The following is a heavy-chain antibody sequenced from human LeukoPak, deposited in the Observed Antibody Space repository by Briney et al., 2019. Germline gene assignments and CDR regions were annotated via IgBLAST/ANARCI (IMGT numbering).Heavy chain of an antibody. Sequence: SETLSLTCTVSGYSISSGYYWGWIRQPPGKGLEWIGSGSTYYNPSLKSRVTISVDTSKNQFSLKLSSVTAADTAVYYCARFGPTGTTRHFDHWGQGTLVTVSS. CDR3: ARFGPTGTTRHFDH. D-gene: IGHD1-7*01. V-gene: IGHV4-38-2*02. J-gene: IGHJ5*02. CDR1: GYSISSGYY. CDR2: SGST.